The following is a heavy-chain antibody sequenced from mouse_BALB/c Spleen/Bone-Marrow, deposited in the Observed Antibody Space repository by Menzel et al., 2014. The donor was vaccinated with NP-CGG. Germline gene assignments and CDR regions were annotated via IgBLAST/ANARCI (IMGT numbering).Heavy chain of an antibody. CDR2: IFPGTGTT. D-gene: IGHD3-2*01. CDR3: ASRDSSGYVPDY. V-gene: IGHV1S132*01. Sequence: VKLMESGAELVKPGASVKLSCKTSGYTFTSYWIQWVKQRPGQGLGWIGEIFPGTGTTYYNVKFKGKATLTIDTSSSTAYMQLSSLTSEDSAVYFCASRDSSGYVPDYWGQGTTLTVSS. J-gene: IGHJ2*01. CDR1: GYTFTSYW.